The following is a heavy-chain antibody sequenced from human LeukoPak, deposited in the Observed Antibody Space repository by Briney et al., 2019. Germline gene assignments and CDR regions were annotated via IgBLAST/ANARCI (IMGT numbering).Heavy chain of an antibody. D-gene: IGHD6-19*01. CDR1: GFTFRDYG. V-gene: IGHV3-33*03. CDR3: TRVGMAGTWTDN. CDR2: IWSGGYIA. J-gene: IGHJ4*02. Sequence: PGGSLRLSCAASGFTFRDYGMQWVRQAPGKGLECLAVIWSGGYIADYAESVRGRFTISRDDSKNTVHPQMNSLRAEDTAMYFCTRVGMAGTWTDNWGQGTLVTVSS.